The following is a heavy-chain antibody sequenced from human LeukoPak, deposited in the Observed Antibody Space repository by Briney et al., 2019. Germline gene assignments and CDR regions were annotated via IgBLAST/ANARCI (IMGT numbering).Heavy chain of an antibody. CDR3: AKDSSASYASGSYSFDY. Sequence: GGSLRLSCAASGFTFSSYAVSWVRQAPGKGLEWVSAISGSGGSKYYAESVKGRFTISRDNSKNTLHLQMNSLRAEDTAVYYCAKDSSASYASGSYSFDYWGQGTLVTVSS. CDR2: ISGSGGSK. D-gene: IGHD3-10*01. J-gene: IGHJ4*02. CDR1: GFTFSSYA. V-gene: IGHV3-23*01.